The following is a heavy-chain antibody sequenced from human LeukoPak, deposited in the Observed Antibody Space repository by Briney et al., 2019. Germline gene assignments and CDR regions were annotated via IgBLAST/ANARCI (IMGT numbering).Heavy chain of an antibody. CDR1: GYSISSGYY. J-gene: IGHJ4*02. V-gene: IGHV4-38-2*02. CDR2: IYHGGST. Sequence: SETLSLTCTVSGYSISSGYYWGWIRQPPGKGLEWIGSIYHGGSTYYNPSLKSRVTISVDTSKNQFSLKLSSVTAADTAVYYCARVISGWGFDYWGQGTLVTVSS. CDR3: ARVISGWGFDY. D-gene: IGHD6-25*01.